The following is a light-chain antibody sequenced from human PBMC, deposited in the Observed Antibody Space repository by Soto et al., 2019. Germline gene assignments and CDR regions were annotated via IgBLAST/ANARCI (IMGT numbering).Light chain of an antibody. CDR1: EFISDW. CDR2: DAS. Sequence: DVQMTQSPSTLSASVGDRVTMTCRASEFISDWLAWYQQKPGQAPKLLICDASTLESGVPGRFSGSGVGTHFTLTISGLQPEDFATYHCQHYNSYSRAFGQGTKVEI. J-gene: IGKJ1*01. CDR3: QHYNSYSRA. V-gene: IGKV1-5*01.